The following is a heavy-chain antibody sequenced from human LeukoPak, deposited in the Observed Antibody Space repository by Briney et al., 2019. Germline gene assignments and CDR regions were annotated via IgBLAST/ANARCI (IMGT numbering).Heavy chain of an antibody. CDR2: ISYDGSNK. CDR3: ARVNRAYYYMDV. J-gene: IGHJ6*03. CDR1: GSTFSSYA. D-gene: IGHD2/OR15-2a*01. V-gene: IGHV3-30*01. Sequence: GGSLRLSCAASGSTFSSYAMHWVRQAPGKGLEWVAVISYDGSNKYYADSVKGRFTISRDNSKNTLYLQMNSLRAEDTAVYYCARVNRAYYYMDVWGKGTTVTVSS.